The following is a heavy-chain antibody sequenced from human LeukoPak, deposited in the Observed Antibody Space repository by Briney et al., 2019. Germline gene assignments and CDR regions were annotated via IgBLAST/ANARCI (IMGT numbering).Heavy chain of an antibody. J-gene: IGHJ4*02. CDR1: GGSITSSSYY. Sequence: SETLSLTCTVSGGSITSSSYYWGWIRQPPGKGLEWIGSIYYTGSTFYNPSLKSRVTISVDTSKNQFSMKLSSVTAADTAVYFCARGLRDGYTLFYFDYWGQGTLVTVSS. CDR3: ARGLRDGYTLFYFDY. D-gene: IGHD5-24*01. CDR2: IYYTGST. V-gene: IGHV4-39*01.